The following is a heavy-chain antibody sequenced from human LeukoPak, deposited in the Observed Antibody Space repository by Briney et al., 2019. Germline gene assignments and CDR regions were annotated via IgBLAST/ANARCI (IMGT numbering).Heavy chain of an antibody. J-gene: IGHJ4*02. D-gene: IGHD5-18*01. CDR1: GFTFSSYS. V-gene: IGHV3-21*01. CDR2: ISSSSSYI. Sequence: PGGSLRLSCAASGFTFSSYSMNWVRQAPGKGLEWVSSISSSSSYIYYADSVKGRFTISRDNAKNSLHLQMNSLRAEDTAVYYCARDSIGYSYGTGYWGQGTLVTVSS. CDR3: ARDSIGYSYGTGY.